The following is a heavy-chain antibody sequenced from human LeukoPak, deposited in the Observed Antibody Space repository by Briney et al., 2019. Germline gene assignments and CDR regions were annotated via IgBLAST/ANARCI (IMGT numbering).Heavy chain of an antibody. D-gene: IGHD3-22*01. Sequence: SETLSLTCTVSGGSINNYYWSWIRQPPGKGLEWIGYIYYSGSTSYNPSLKSRVTMSVDTSKNQFSLKLSSVTAADTAVYYCVRDHYYDSSGYTFRHWGQGTLVTVSS. CDR1: GGSINNYY. CDR2: IYYSGST. J-gene: IGHJ1*01. V-gene: IGHV4-59*01. CDR3: VRDHYYDSSGYTFRH.